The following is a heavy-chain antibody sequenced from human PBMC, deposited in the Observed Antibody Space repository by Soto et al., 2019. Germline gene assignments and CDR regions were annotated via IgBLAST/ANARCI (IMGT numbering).Heavy chain of an antibody. CDR1: GYSISSGYY. Sequence: SETLSLTCTVSGYSISSGYYWGWIRQPPGKGLEWIGSIYHSGSTYYNPSLKSRVTISVDTSKNQFSLKLSSVTAADTAVYYCVAIAVAGTWLTHYWGQGTLVTVSS. CDR2: IYHSGST. J-gene: IGHJ4*02. D-gene: IGHD6-19*01. CDR3: VAIAVAGTWLTHY. V-gene: IGHV4-38-2*02.